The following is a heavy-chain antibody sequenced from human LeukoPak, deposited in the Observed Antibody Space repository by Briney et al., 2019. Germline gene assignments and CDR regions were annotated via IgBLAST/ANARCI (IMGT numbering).Heavy chain of an antibody. V-gene: IGHV3-48*02. D-gene: IGHD3-10*01. J-gene: IGHJ3*02. CDR1: GFTFSSFI. CDR3: AREGYYGAFDI. Sequence: GGSLRLSCAASGFTFSSFIMNWVRQAPGKGVEWVSYIGDNSVIYYADSVKGRFTISRDNAKNSLSLQMNSLRDEDTAVYYCAREGYYGAFDIWGQGTMVTVSS. CDR2: IGDNSVI.